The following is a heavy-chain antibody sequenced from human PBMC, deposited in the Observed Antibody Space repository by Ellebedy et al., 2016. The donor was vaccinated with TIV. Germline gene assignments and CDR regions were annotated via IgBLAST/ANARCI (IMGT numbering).Heavy chain of an antibody. CDR3: ARGPRGPYYYYYMDV. Sequence: SETLSLTXAVYGGSFSGYYWSWIRQPPGKGLEWIGEINHSGSTNYNPSLKSRVTISVDTSKNQFSLKLSSVTAADTAVYYCARGPRGPYYYYYMDVWGKGTTVTVSS. V-gene: IGHV4-34*01. J-gene: IGHJ6*03. CDR2: INHSGST. CDR1: GGSFSGYY.